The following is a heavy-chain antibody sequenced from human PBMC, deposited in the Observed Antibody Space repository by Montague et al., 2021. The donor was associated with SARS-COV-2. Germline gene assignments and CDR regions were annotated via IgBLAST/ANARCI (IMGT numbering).Heavy chain of an antibody. D-gene: IGHD3-3*01. V-gene: IGHV4-59*01. CDR1: GGSISSYY. J-gene: IGHJ4*02. Sequence: SETLSLTCTVSGGSISSYYWSWIRQPPGKGLEWIGYIYYSGSTNYNPSLKSRATISVDTSKNQFSLKLSSVTAADTAVYYCASQVPDFWSGIDYWGQGTLVTVSS. CDR3: ASQVPDFWSGIDY. CDR2: IYYSGST.